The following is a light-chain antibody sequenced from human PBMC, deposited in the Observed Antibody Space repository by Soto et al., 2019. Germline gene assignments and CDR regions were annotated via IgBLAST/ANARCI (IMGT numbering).Light chain of an antibody. J-gene: IGLJ2*01. Sequence: QSVLTQPPSVSAAPGQNVTISCSGSSSNVGNNYVSWYQQIPQTAPKPLIYDNDKRPSGIPDRFSGSTSGTSATLGITGVQTGDEADYFCVTWDSSLSVIVVFGGGTQLTVL. CDR1: SSNVGNNY. V-gene: IGLV1-51*01. CDR2: DND. CDR3: VTWDSSLSVIVV.